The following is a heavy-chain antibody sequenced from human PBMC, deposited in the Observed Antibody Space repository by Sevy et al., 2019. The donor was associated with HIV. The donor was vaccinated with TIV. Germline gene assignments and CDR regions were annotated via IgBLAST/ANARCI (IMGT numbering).Heavy chain of an antibody. CDR3: TTSFGVIAGDDFDY. Sequence: GGSLRLSCAASGFTLSTTWMTWVRQAPGKGLEWVANINQDGGAKYYLDSVKGRFTISRDNTKNSLYLQMRSLRVEDTAVYYCTTSFGVIAGDDFDYWGQGTLVTVSS. CDR1: GFTLSTTW. CDR2: INQDGGAK. D-gene: IGHD3-3*01. V-gene: IGHV3-7*01. J-gene: IGHJ4*02.